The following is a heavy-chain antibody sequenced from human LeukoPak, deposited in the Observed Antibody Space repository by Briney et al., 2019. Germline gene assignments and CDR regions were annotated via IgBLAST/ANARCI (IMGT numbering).Heavy chain of an antibody. CDR2: INPNSGGI. J-gene: IGHJ4*02. CDR3: ARPVLKGYDNCGY. D-gene: IGHD1-20*01. Sequence: ASVKVSCKASGYTFTGYYMHWVRQAPGQGLEWMGRINPNSGGINYAQKFQSRVTMTRDTSISTAYMELSRLRSDDTAVYYCARPVLKGYDNCGYWGQGTLVTISS. V-gene: IGHV1-2*06. CDR1: GYTFTGYY.